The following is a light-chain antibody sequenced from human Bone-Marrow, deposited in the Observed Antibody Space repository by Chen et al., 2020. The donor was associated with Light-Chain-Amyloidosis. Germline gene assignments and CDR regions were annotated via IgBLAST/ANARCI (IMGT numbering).Light chain of an antibody. J-gene: IGLJ3*02. CDR3: QVWDRSSDRPV. CDR2: DDS. CDR1: NIGSTS. Sequence: SYVPTQPSSVAVAPAHTATIACEGNNIGSTSVHWYEQTPGQAPLLVVYDDSDRPSGIPERLSGSNSGNTATLTISRVEAGDEADYYCQVWDRSSDRPVFGGGTKLTVL. V-gene: IGLV3-21*02.